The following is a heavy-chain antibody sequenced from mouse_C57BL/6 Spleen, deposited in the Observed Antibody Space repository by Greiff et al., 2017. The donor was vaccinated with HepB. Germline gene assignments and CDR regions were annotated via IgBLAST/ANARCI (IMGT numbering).Heavy chain of an antibody. CDR1: GFSLTSYG. CDR2: IWSGGST. V-gene: IGHV2-2*01. J-gene: IGHJ1*03. CDR3: ARKGGYGSSYGYFDV. Sequence: QVQLKESGPGLVQPSQSLSITCTVSGFSLTSYGVHWVRQSPGKGLEWLGVIWSGGSTDYNAAFISRLSISKDNSKSQVFFKMNSLQADDTAIYYCARKGGYGSSYGYFDVWGTGTTVTVSS. D-gene: IGHD1-1*01.